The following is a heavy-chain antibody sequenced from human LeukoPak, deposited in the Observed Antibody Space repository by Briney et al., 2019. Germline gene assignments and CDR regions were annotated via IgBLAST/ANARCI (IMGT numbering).Heavy chain of an antibody. V-gene: IGHV1-2*02. D-gene: IGHD2-15*01. CDR1: GYTLTGYY. CDR2: INPNSGGT. Sequence: ASVKVSCKVSGYTLTGYYMHWVRQAPGQGLEWMGWINPNSGGTNYAQKFQGRVIMTRDTSISTAYMELSRLRSDDTAVYYCASSCSGGSCFYYFDYWGQGTLVTVSS. J-gene: IGHJ4*02. CDR3: ASSCSGGSCFYYFDY.